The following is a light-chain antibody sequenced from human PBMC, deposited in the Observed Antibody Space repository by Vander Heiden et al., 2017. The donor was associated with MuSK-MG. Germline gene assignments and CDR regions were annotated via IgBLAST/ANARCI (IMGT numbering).Light chain of an antibody. V-gene: IGLV2-8*01. CDR2: EVS. Sequence: QSALTQPPSAPGSPGQSVTISCTGTSSDVGGYNFVSWYQQHPGKAPKLMIYEVSQRPSGVPDRFSGSKPGNTASLTVSGLQAEDEADYYCNSWAGSSIIFGGGTKLTVL. CDR1: SSDVGGYNF. CDR3: NSWAGSSII. J-gene: IGLJ2*01.